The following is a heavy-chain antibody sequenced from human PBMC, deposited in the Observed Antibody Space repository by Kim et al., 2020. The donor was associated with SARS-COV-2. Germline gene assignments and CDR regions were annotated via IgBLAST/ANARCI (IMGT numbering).Heavy chain of an antibody. CDR2: IWYDGSNK. J-gene: IGHJ6*02. Sequence: GGSLRLSYAASGFTFSSYGMHWVRQAPGKGLEWVAVIWYDGSNKYYADSVKGRFTISRDNSKNTLYLQMNSLRAEDTAVYYCARDGGYSYGDSNYYYYGMDVWGQGTTVTVSS. CDR3: ARDGGYSYGDSNYYYYGMDV. V-gene: IGHV3-33*08. CDR1: GFTFSSYG. D-gene: IGHD5-18*01.